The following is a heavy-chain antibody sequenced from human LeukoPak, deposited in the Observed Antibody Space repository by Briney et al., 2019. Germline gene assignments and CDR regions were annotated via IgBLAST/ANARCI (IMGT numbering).Heavy chain of an antibody. CDR1: GCTFSNNV. CDR3: AKDRSGSS. Sequence: GGSLRLSCAASGCTFSNNVMSWVRQAPGKGLEWVSSISSSGGSTYYADSVKGRFTISRENSKNTLYLEMNSLRADDTAVYYCAKDRSGSSWGQGTLVTVSS. CDR2: ISSSGGST. D-gene: IGHD2-15*01. V-gene: IGHV3-23*01. J-gene: IGHJ4*02.